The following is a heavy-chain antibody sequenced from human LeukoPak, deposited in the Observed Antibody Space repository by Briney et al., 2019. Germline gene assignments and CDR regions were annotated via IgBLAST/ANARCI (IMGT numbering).Heavy chain of an antibody. CDR3: ARTITTHSTQGFDA. V-gene: IGHV4-39*02. J-gene: IGHJ5*02. D-gene: IGHD4-11*01. Sequence: ASETLSLTCSVYGGSISSSSYYWGWIRQPPGKGLEWIGTIYYSGKTYYNPSLKSRVTISVDTSKNHFSLKLSSVTAADTSVYYCARTITTHSTQGFDAWGQGTLVTVSS. CDR2: IYYSGKT. CDR1: GGSISSSSYY.